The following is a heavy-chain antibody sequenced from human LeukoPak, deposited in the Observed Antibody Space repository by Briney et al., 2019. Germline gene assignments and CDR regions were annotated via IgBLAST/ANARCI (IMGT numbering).Heavy chain of an antibody. Sequence: SETLSLTCSVSAGSISNGDYYWGWIRQAPGKGLEWIGCIFYGESTHYNPSLKSRATISVDTSKNQFFLKLTSATAADAAIYYCARQLPTAAADTRGYFDYWGQGTVVTVSS. J-gene: IGHJ4*01. D-gene: IGHD6-25*01. CDR1: AGSISNGDYY. CDR3: ARQLPTAAADTRGYFDY. CDR2: IFYGEST. V-gene: IGHV4-39*01.